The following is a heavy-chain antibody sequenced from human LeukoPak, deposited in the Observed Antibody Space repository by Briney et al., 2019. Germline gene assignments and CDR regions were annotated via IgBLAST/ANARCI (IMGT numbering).Heavy chain of an antibody. CDR2: MNPNSGNT. CDR3: ARGRPMAHPNWFDP. J-gene: IGHJ5*02. V-gene: IGHV1-8*03. Sequence: ASVKVSCKASGYTFTSYDINWVRQATGQGLEWMGWMNPNSGNTGYAQKFQGRVTITRNTSISTAYMELSSLRSEDTAAYYCARGRPMAHPNWFDPWGQGTLVTVSS. CDR1: GYTFTSYD. D-gene: IGHD3-10*01.